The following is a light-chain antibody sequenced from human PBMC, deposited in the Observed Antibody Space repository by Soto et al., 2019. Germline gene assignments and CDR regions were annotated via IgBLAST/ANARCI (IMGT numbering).Light chain of an antibody. Sequence: EIVLTQSPATLSVSPGEGATLSCRASQSVSSYLAWYLHKPGQAPRLLIFDASNRATGIPARFSGSGSGTDFTLTISSLEPEDFAFYYCQQRSNWPPTFGGGTKVEIK. J-gene: IGKJ4*01. CDR3: QQRSNWPPT. CDR1: QSVSSY. CDR2: DAS. V-gene: IGKV3-11*01.